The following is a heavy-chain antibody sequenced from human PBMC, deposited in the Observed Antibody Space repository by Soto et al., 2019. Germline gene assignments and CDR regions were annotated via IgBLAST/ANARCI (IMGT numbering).Heavy chain of an antibody. CDR2: IYPGDSDT. CDR1: GYSFISYW. V-gene: IGHV5-51*01. Sequence: PGESLKISCKGSGYSFISYWIGWVRQMPGKGLEWMGIIYPGDSDTRYSPSFQGQVTISADKSTSTAYLQWSSLKASDTAMYYCVRSAYYYDSSGYNPSEYYYGMDVWGQGTTVTVSS. D-gene: IGHD3-22*01. CDR3: VRSAYYYDSSGYNPSEYYYGMDV. J-gene: IGHJ6*02.